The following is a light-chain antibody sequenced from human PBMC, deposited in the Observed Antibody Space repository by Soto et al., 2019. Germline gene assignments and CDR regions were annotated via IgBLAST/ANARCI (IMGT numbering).Light chain of an antibody. CDR3: GTWDSSLSAPRVV. CDR1: SSNIGNNY. J-gene: IGLJ2*01. V-gene: IGLV1-51*01. Sequence: QSALTQPPSVSAAPGQKVTISCSGSSSNIGNNYVSWYQQLPGTAPKLLIYDNNKRPSGIPDRFSGSKSGTSATLGITGLQTGDEAEDYCGTWDSSLSAPRVVFGGGTKLTVL. CDR2: DNN.